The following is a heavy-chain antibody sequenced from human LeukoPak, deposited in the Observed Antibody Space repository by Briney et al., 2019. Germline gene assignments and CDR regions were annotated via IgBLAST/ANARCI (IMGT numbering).Heavy chain of an antibody. CDR3: ARVTYVDDMLYQYFDY. CDR1: SYSLSSGSY. Sequence: SETLSLTCAVSSYSLSSGSYWGWIRQSPGKGLEWVGSIFHSGNSHYNPSLKSRLTMSVNTSKNQFSLKLTSVTAADTALYYCARVTYVDDMLYQYFDYWGQGILVTVSS. D-gene: IGHD4-17*01. V-gene: IGHV4-38-2*01. CDR2: IFHSGNS. J-gene: IGHJ4*02.